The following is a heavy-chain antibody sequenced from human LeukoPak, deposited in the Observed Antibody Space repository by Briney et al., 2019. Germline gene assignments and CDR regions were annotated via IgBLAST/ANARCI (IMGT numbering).Heavy chain of an antibody. V-gene: IGHV4-34*01. CDR1: GGSFSGYY. CDR3: ARGADSSSWYGYYYYYMDV. J-gene: IGHJ6*03. CDR2: INHSGST. Sequence: PSETLSLTCAVYGGSFSGYYWSWIRQPPGKGLEWIGEINHSGSTNYNPSLKSRVTISVDTSKNQFSLKLSSVTAADTAVYYCARGADSSSWYGYYYYYMDVWGKGTTVTVSS. D-gene: IGHD6-13*01.